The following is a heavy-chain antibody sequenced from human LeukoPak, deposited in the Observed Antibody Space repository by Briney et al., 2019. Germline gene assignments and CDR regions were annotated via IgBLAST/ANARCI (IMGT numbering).Heavy chain of an antibody. Sequence: GGPLRLSCAASGFTLSSYLMIDLRQPPGKALEGVSAIIDSGCSTYYAESAKGRFTISRDNSKNTLYLQMNSLRAEDTAVYYCAKDPHYDSSGYLPPLFDYWGQGTLVTVSS. CDR2: IIDSGCST. D-gene: IGHD3-22*01. CDR3: AKDPHYDSSGYLPPLFDY. CDR1: GFTLSSYL. V-gene: IGHV3-23*01. J-gene: IGHJ4*02.